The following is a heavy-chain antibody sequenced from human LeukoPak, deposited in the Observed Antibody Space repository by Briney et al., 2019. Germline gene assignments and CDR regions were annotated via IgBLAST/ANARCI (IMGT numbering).Heavy chain of an antibody. CDR2: ISYDGSNK. CDR3: ARDPMETGAFDI. D-gene: IGHD3-10*01. Sequence: GGSLRLSCAASGFTFSSYAMHWVRQAPGKGLEWVAVISYDGSNKYYADSVKGRFTISRDNSKNTLYPQMNSLRAEDTAVYYCARDPMETGAFDIWGQGTMVTVSS. CDR1: GFTFSSYA. J-gene: IGHJ3*02. V-gene: IGHV3-30-3*01.